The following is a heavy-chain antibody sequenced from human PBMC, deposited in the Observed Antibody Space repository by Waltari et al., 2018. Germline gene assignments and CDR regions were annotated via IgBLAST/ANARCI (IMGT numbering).Heavy chain of an antibody. CDR3: AAEGY. CDR1: GFTFTSSA. V-gene: IGHV1-58*01. CDR2: IVVGSGNT. Sequence: QIQLVPSGPELTKPGTSSKLPCTASGFTFTSSAVQWVRQARGQRLEWRGWIVVGSGNTNYAQKFQERVTITRDMSTSTAYMELSSLRSEDTAVYYCAAEGYWGQGTLVTVSS. J-gene: IGHJ4*02.